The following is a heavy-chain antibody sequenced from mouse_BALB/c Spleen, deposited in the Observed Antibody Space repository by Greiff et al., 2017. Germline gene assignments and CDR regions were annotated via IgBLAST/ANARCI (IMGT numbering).Heavy chain of an antibody. CDR1: GFTFNTYA. CDR3: VRRDAKGFAY. J-gene: IGHJ3*01. Sequence: EVQLVESGGGLVQPKGSLKLSCAASGFTFNTYAMNWVRQAPGKGLEWVARIRSKSNNYATYYADSVKDRFTISRDDSQSMLYLQMNNLKTEDTAMYYCVRRDAKGFAYWGQGTLVTVSA. CDR2: IRSKSNNYAT. D-gene: IGHD3-3*01. V-gene: IGHV10-1*02.